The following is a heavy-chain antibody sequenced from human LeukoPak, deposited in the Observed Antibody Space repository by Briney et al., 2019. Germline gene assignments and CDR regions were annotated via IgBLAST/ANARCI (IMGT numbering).Heavy chain of an antibody. CDR1: GGSISGSSYY. D-gene: IGHD2-8*01. V-gene: IGHV4-61*05. J-gene: IGHJ4*02. CDR2: IYYSGST. Sequence: SETLSLTCSVSGGSISGSSYYWGWIRQPPGKGLEWIAYIYYSGSTSYNPSLKSRVTISVDTSKNQFSLKLSSVTAADTAVYYCATMVDLKYFDYWGQGTLVSVSS. CDR3: ATMVDLKYFDY.